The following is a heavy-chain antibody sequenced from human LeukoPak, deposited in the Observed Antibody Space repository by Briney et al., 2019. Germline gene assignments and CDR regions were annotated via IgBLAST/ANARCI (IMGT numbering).Heavy chain of an antibody. D-gene: IGHD5-12*01. J-gene: IGHJ6*02. CDR2: ISWSSGNI. CDR3: ARDSWRRAFNYGMDV. V-gene: IGHV3-9*01. CDR1: GFTFDDYA. Sequence: GRSLRLSCAASGFTFDDYAMHWVRQVPEKGQEWVAGISWSSGNIGYADSVRGRFTISRDNAKNSLHLQMNSLTTEDTALYFCARDSWRRAFNYGMDVWGQGTTVAVSS.